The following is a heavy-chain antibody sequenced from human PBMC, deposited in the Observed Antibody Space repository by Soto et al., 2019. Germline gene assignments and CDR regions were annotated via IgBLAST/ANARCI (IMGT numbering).Heavy chain of an antibody. CDR2: IYPGDSDS. CDR3: ARGHCSSTTCYKAGFDP. D-gene: IGHD2-2*02. Sequence: GESLKISCEGFGFSLNTYWIGWVRQMPGKGLEWMGIIYPGDSDSRYSLSFQGRATISVDRSISTAYLQWSSLKASDTALYYCARGHCSSTTCYKAGFDPWGQGTLVTVS. CDR1: GFSLNTYW. V-gene: IGHV5-51*01. J-gene: IGHJ5*02.